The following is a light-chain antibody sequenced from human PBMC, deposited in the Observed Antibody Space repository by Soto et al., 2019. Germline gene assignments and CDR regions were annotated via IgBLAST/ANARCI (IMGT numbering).Light chain of an antibody. CDR1: SRDVGNYDY. J-gene: IGLJ3*02. V-gene: IGLV2-14*01. CDR3: NSYATTTWV. Sequence: QSVLTQPASVSGSPGQSITISCTGTSRDVGNYDYVSWYQHHPGKVPKLIIYEVSNRPSGVSDRFSGSKSGNTASLTISGLQAEDDADYYCNSYATTTWVFGGGTKVTVL. CDR2: EVS.